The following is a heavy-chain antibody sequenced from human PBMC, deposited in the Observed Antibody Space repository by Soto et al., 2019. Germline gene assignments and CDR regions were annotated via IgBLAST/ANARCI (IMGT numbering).Heavy chain of an antibody. CDR2: INSDGSST. Sequence: EVQLMESGGGLVQPGGSLRLSCAASGFTFSSYWMHWVRQAPGKGLVWVSRINSDGSSTTYADSVKGRFTISRDNAKNTLYLLMNSLRAEDSAVYYCIRGEGGWETYWGQGTLVTVSS. J-gene: IGHJ4*02. V-gene: IGHV3-74*01. D-gene: IGHD6-19*01. CDR3: IRGEGGWETY. CDR1: GFTFSSYW.